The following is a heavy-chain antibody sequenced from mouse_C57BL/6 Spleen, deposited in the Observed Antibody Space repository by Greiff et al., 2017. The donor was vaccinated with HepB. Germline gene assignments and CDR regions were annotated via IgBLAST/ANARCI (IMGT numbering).Heavy chain of an antibody. CDR2: ISSGSSTI. V-gene: IGHV5-17*01. Sequence: EVMLVESGGGLVKPGGSLKLSCAASGFTFSDYGMHWVRQAPEKGLEWVAYISSGSSTIYYADTVKGRFTISRDNAKNTLFLQMTSLRSEDTAMYYCARLNYDYDERFAYWGQGTLVTVSA. CDR1: GFTFSDYG. J-gene: IGHJ3*01. CDR3: ARLNYDYDERFAY. D-gene: IGHD2-4*01.